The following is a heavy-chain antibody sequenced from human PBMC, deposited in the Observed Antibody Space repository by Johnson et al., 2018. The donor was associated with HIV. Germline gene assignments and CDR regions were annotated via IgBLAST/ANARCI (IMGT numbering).Heavy chain of an antibody. CDR2: IKSKTDGGTT. CDR1: GFTFSNAW. Sequence: VQLVESGGGLIKPGGSLRLSCAAPGFTFSNAWMSWVRQAPGKGLEWVGHIKSKTDGGTTDYAAPVKGRFTISRDDSKNTLYLQMNSLRAEDTAVYYCAKDLSSGWYHAFDIWGQGTMVTVSS. D-gene: IGHD6-19*01. CDR3: AKDLSSGWYHAFDI. J-gene: IGHJ3*02. V-gene: IGHV3-15*01.